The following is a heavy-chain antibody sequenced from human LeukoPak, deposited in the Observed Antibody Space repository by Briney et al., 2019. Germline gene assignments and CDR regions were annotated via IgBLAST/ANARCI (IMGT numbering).Heavy chain of an antibody. J-gene: IGHJ2*01. CDR3: AREVEPISAMDKRDWYFDL. CDR1: GGSISSYY. V-gene: IGHV4-59*01. D-gene: IGHD5-18*01. Sequence: SETLSLTCTVSGGSISSYYWSWIRQPPGKELEWIGYIYYSGSTNYNPSLKSRVTISVDTSKNQFSLKLSSVTAADTAVYYCAREVEPISAMDKRDWYFDLWGRGTLVTVSS. CDR2: IYYSGST.